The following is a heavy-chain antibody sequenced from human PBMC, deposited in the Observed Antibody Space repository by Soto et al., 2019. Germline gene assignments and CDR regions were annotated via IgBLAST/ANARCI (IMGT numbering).Heavy chain of an antibody. CDR3: ARATSSWYRNYYYGMDV. J-gene: IGHJ6*02. CDR2: IYHSGST. V-gene: IGHV4-4*02. D-gene: IGHD6-13*01. CDR1: GGSISSSNW. Sequence: SETLSLTCAVSGGSISSSNWWSWVRQPPGKGLEWIGEIYHSGSTNYNPSLKSRVTISVDKSKNQFSLKLSSVTAADTAVYYCARATSSWYRNYYYGMDVWGQGTTVTVSS.